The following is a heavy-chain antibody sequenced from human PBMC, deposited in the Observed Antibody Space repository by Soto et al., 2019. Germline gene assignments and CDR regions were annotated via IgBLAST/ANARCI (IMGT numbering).Heavy chain of an antibody. Sequence: ASVKVSCKASGYIFINYGITWVRQAPGQGLEWMGWISGYNGNTKYADKLQGRVTMTTDTSTTTAYMELRSLRSDDTAVYYCARDEVPAANWLDRWGQGTLVAVSS. V-gene: IGHV1-18*01. J-gene: IGHJ5*02. CDR3: ARDEVPAANWLDR. CDR2: ISGYNGNT. D-gene: IGHD2-2*01. CDR1: GYIFINYG.